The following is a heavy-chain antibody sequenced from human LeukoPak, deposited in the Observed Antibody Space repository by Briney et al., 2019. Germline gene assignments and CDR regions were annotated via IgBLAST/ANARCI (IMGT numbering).Heavy chain of an antibody. D-gene: IGHD3-22*01. Sequence: GGSLRLSCAASGFTFSSYGMHWVRQAPGKGLEWVAFIRYDGSNKYYADSVKGRFTISRDNSKNTLYLQMNSLRAEDSAVYYCAKDGYQYYYDSSGSDYWGQGTLVTVSS. CDR2: IRYDGSNK. V-gene: IGHV3-30*02. J-gene: IGHJ4*02. CDR3: AKDGYQYYYDSSGSDY. CDR1: GFTFSSYG.